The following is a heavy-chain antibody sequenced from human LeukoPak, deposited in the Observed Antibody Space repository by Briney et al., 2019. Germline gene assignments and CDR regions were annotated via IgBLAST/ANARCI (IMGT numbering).Heavy chain of an antibody. J-gene: IGHJ4*02. CDR3: ARGYCSSTSCSIDY. Sequence: GGSLRLSCAASGFTFSSHSMNWVRQAPGKGLEWVSSITGSGNYMYYADSVKGRFTISRDNAKNSLYLQMNSLRAEDTAVYYCARGYCSSTSCSIDYWGQGTLVTVSS. D-gene: IGHD2-2*01. V-gene: IGHV3-21*01. CDR2: ITGSGNYM. CDR1: GFTFSSHS.